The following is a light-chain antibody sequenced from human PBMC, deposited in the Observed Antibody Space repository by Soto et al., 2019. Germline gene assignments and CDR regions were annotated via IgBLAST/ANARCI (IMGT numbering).Light chain of an antibody. CDR3: QSYDTNNHVV. V-gene: IGLV6-57*04. CDR1: SGSIASNY. CDR2: EDK. Sequence: NFMLTQPHSVSESPGKTVTISCTRSSGSIASNYVQWYQQRPGSAPSPVIYEDKQRPSGVPDRFPGSIDSSSNSASLTISGLQTEDEADYFCQSYDTNNHVVFGGGTKVTVL. J-gene: IGLJ2*01.